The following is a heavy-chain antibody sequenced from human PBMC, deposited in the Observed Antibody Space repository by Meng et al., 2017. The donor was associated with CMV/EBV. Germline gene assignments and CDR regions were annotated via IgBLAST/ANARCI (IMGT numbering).Heavy chain of an antibody. V-gene: IGHV4-39*07. CDR2: IYYRGST. D-gene: IGHD6-13*01. CDR1: GGSISSSSSY. Sequence: TVSGGSISSSSSYCGWIRQPPGKGLAWIGIIYYRGSTYYNPSLKSRVTISVDTSKNQFSLKLSSVTAADTAVYYCAGGIAAAGTFDYWGQGTLVTVSS. J-gene: IGHJ4*02. CDR3: AGGIAAAGTFDY.